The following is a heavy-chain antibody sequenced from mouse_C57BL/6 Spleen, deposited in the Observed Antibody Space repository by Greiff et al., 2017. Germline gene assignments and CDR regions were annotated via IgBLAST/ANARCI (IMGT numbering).Heavy chain of an antibody. CDR1: HYTFTIYF. CDR2: IYPGSGST. J-gene: IGHJ2*01. CDR3: ARGGSNWPFDY. V-gene: IGHV1-55*01. D-gene: IGHD4-1*01. Sequence: QLQQPAPALFPPPASLPQSCNSPHYTFTIYFITWVNQSPGQGLEWIGDIYPGSGSTNYNEKFKSKATLTVDTSSSTAYMQLSSLTSEDSAVYYCARGGSNWPFDYWGQGTTLTVSS.